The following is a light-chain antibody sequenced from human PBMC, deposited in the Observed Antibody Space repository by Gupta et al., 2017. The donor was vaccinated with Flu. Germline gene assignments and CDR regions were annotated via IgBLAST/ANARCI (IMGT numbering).Light chain of an antibody. CDR2: EVS. Sequence: QSALTQPASVSGSLGQSITISCTGTSSDVGGYRFVSWYQQHPGKAPKLIIYEVSDRPAGVANRFSGSKSGNTASLTISGRQAEDEADYYCSSDTSSSTLVFGGGTKVTVL. V-gene: IGLV2-14*01. CDR1: SSDVGGYRF. CDR3: SSDTSSSTLV. J-gene: IGLJ3*02.